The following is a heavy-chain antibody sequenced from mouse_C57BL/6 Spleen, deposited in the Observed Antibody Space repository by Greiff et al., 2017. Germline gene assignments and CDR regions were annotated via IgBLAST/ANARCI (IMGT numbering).Heavy chain of an antibody. D-gene: IGHD4-1*01. CDR2: IYPGDGDT. J-gene: IGHJ4*01. CDR1: GYAFSSSW. V-gene: IGHV1-82*01. CDR3: ARAPWDDAMDY. Sequence: VQLQQSAPELVKPGASVKISCKASGYAFSSSWMNWVKQRPGKGLEWIGRIYPGDGDTNYNGKFKGKATLTADKSSSTAYMQLSSLTSEDSAVYFCARAPWDDAMDYWGQGTSVTVAS.